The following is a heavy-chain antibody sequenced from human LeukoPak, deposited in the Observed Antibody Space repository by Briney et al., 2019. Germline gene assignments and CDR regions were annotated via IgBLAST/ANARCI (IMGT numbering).Heavy chain of an antibody. CDR2: ISPYNGNT. Sequence: ASVKVSCKASGYTFTNYGITSVRQAPGQGLEWMGWISPYNGNTKYAQKVQGRVTMTTDTSTSTAYMELRSLRSDDAAVYYCARGGSSGPEGWFDPWAQGTLVTVSS. CDR1: GYTFTNYG. J-gene: IGHJ5*02. CDR3: ARGGSSGPEGWFDP. V-gene: IGHV1-18*01. D-gene: IGHD6-19*01.